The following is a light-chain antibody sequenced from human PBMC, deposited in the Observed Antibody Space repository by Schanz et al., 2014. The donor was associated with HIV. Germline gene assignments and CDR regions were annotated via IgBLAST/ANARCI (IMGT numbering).Light chain of an antibody. J-gene: IGKJ5*01. CDR1: QSIGSN. CDR3: QHYSTSPIT. V-gene: IGKV3-20*01. CDR2: GAS. Sequence: EMVMTQSPATLSASPGERATLSCRASQSIGSNLAWYQQKPGQAPRLLIYGASSRATGIPDRFSGSGSGTDFTLTISRLEPEDFAVFYCQHYSTSPITFGQGTRLEIK.